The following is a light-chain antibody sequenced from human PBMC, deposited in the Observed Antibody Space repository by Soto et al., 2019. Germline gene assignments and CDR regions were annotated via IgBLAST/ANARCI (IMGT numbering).Light chain of an antibody. CDR2: EVS. CDR3: SSYAGKGV. J-gene: IGLJ2*01. CDR1: SSDVGDYNY. V-gene: IGLV2-8*01. Sequence: QSALTQPTSASGSPGQSVTISCTGTSSDVGDYNYVSWYQQHPGKAPKIMIYEVSKRPSGVPDRFSGSKSGNTASLTVSGLQAEDEADYYCSSYAGKGVFGGGTKLTVL.